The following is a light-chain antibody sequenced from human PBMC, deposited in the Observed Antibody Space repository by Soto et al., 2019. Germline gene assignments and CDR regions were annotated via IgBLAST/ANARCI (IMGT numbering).Light chain of an antibody. CDR1: SSDVGGYNY. CDR2: EVS. CDR3: SSYAGSKGEV. Sequence: QSVLTQPPSASGSPGQSVTISCTGTSSDVGGYNYVSWYQQHPGKAPKLMIYEVSKRPSGVPDRFSGSKSGNTASLTVSGLQAEDEADYYRSSYAGSKGEVFGGGTKLTVL. V-gene: IGLV2-8*01. J-gene: IGLJ2*01.